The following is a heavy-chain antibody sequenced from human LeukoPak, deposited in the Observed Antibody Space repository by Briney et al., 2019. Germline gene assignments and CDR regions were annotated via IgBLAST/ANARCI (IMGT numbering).Heavy chain of an antibody. Sequence: GASVKVSCKASGYTFTGYYMHWVRQAPGQGLEWMGWINPNSGGTNYAQKFQGRVTMTRDTSISTAYVELSRLRSDDTAVYYCARGDTAMVPYFDYWGQGTLVTVSS. CDR2: INPNSGGT. V-gene: IGHV1-2*02. J-gene: IGHJ4*02. CDR3: ARGDTAMVPYFDY. D-gene: IGHD5-18*01. CDR1: GYTFTGYY.